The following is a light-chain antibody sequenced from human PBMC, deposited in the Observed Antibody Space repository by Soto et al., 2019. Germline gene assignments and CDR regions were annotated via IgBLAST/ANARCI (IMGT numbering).Light chain of an antibody. J-gene: IGKJ3*01. CDR3: QQYKSYPLT. Sequence: DIQMTQSPSSLSASVGDRVTITCRASQDISKYLTWFQQKPGKAPKPLIFGASTLQSGVPSKFSGSGSGTDFTLIINSLQAEDVATYYCQQYKSYPLTFGPGTKV. CDR2: GAS. CDR1: QDISKY. V-gene: IGKV1-16*02.